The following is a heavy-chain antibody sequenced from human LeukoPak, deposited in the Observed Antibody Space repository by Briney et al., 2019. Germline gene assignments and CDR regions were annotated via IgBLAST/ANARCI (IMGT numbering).Heavy chain of an antibody. D-gene: IGHD2-15*01. CDR2: IYHSGST. CDR3: ARWDCSGGSCYNPIFDY. V-gene: IGHV4-38-2*01. Sequence: SETLSLTCAVSGYSISSGYYWGWIRQPPGKGLEWIGSIYHSGSTYYNPSLKSRVTISVNTSKNQFSLKLSSVTAADTAVYYCARWDCSGGSCYNPIFDYWGQGTLVTVSS. J-gene: IGHJ4*02. CDR1: GYSISSGYY.